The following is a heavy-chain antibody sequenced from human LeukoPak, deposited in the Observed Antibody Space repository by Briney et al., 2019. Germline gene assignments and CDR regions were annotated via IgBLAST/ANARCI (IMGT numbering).Heavy chain of an antibody. CDR2: IYYSGST. D-gene: IGHD2-15*01. V-gene: IGHV4-59*01. CDR1: GGSLSSYY. Sequence: SETRSLTRTVAGGSLSSYYWSWIRQPPGEGLEWIGYIYYSGSTKYNTSLKSRVTISVDTSKHQFSLKLSSVTAADRAVYYGARGYCSCFSCYSSYFDYWGQGTLVTVSS. CDR3: ARGYCSCFSCYSSYFDY. J-gene: IGHJ4*02.